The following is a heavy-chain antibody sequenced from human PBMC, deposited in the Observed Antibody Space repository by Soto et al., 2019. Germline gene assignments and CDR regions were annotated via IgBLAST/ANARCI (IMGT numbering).Heavy chain of an antibody. Sequence: GGSLRPSCSASGFSFNNNYMTWVRQAPGRRPEWVAVIYTRGTTHYADFATGRFTFSRDNSKNTLYLQMDSLRPEDTAVYYCAKLWGYYFESWGPGTLVTVSS. V-gene: IGHV3-53*01. D-gene: IGHD2-21*01. J-gene: IGHJ4*02. CDR1: GFSFNNNY. CDR3: AKLWGYYFES. CDR2: IYTRGTT.